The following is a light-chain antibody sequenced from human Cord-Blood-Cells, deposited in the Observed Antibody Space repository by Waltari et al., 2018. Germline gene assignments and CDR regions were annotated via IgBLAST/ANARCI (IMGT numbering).Light chain of an antibody. CDR1: SSNIGSNT. V-gene: IGLV1-44*01. CDR3: AAWDDSLNGFWV. Sequence: QSVLTQPPSPSGTPGQRVTIPCSGSSSNIGSNTVNWYQQLPGTAPKLLIYSNNQRHSGVPDRFSGSKSGTSASLAISGLQSEDEADYYCAAWDDSLNGFWVFGGGTKLTVL. J-gene: IGLJ3*02. CDR2: SNN.